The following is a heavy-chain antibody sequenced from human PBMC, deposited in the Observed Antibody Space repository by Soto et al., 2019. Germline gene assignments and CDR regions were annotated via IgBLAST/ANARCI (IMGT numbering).Heavy chain of an antibody. CDR2: IYYSGST. D-gene: IGHD2-2*01. CDR3: ATTEGYCSSTSCAKNWFDP. J-gene: IGHJ5*02. Sequence: SETLSLTCTVSGGSISSGGYYWSWIRQHPGKGLEWIGYIYYSGSTYYDPSLKSRVTISVDTSKNQFSLKPSSVTAADTAVYYCATTEGYCSSTSCAKNWFDPWGQGTLVTVSS. V-gene: IGHV4-31*03. CDR1: GGSISSGGYY.